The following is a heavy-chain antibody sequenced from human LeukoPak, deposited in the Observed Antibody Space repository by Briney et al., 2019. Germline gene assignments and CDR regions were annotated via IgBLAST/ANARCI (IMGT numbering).Heavy chain of an antibody. CDR1: GGIFNTSA. CDR2: IIPTLGIA. J-gene: IGHJ4*02. V-gene: IGHV1-69*04. Sequence: SVKVSCKASGGIFNTSAISWVRQAPGQGLEWMGRIIPTLGIANYAQRFQIRVTITADKSTNTAYMELSSLISEDTAVYYCARDRGGSYYLGEIDHWGQGTLVTVSS. D-gene: IGHD1-26*01. CDR3: ARDRGGSYYLGEIDH.